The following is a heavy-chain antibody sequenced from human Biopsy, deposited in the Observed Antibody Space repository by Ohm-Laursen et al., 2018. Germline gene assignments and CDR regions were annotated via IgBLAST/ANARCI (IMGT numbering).Heavy chain of an antibody. V-gene: IGHV3-11*01. CDR1: GFSFSDYH. CDR2: FSGGGTI. CDR3: ARETRWSPYSMDV. Sequence: SLRLSCAASGFSFSDYHMRWIRQAPGRGLERVSYFSGGGTIYYGDSMTGRVTISRDNAKYSLYLQMHRRRAEDTAVYYCARETRWSPYSMDVWGQGTTVTVSS. D-gene: IGHD4-23*01. J-gene: IGHJ6*02.